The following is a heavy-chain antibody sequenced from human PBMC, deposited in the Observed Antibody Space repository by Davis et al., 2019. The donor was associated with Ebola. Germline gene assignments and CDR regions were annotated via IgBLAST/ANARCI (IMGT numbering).Heavy chain of an antibody. CDR3: ATSLRQYYYDSSGYNYYYFGMDV. CDR1: GFTLTTYG. V-gene: IGHV3-30*03. J-gene: IGHJ6*02. D-gene: IGHD3-22*01. Sequence: GGSLRLSCAASGFTLTTYGMHWVRQTPGAGLEWVAVISSDVVNKYYAESVRGRFSISRDNSKNTVYLHMNRLRSEDAAVYYCATSLRQYYYDSSGYNYYYFGMDVWGPGTTVTVSS. CDR2: ISSDVVNK.